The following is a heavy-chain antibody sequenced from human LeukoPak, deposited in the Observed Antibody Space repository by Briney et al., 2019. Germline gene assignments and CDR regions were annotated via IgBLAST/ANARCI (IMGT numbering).Heavy chain of an antibody. CDR2: IYYSGST. Sequence: SETLSLTCTVSGGSISSSSYYWGWIRQPPGKGLEWIGSIYYSGSTYYNPSLKSRVTISVDTSKNQFSLKLSSVTAADTAVYYCARTAVVDYSIDYWGQGTLVTVSS. V-gene: IGHV4-39*07. J-gene: IGHJ4*02. CDR3: ARTAVVDYSIDY. CDR1: GGSISSSSYY. D-gene: IGHD4-11*01.